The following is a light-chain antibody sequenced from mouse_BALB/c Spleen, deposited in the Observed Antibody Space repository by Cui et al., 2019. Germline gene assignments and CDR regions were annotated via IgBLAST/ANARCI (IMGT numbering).Light chain of an antibody. V-gene: IGKV6-23*01. CDR2: WAS. CDR3: QQYSSYPYT. CDR1: QDVGTA. Sequence: DIVMTQFHKFMSTSVGHRASITCKASQDVGTAVAWYQQKPGQSPKLLIYWASTRHTGVPDCFTGSGSGTDFTLTISNVQSEDLADYFCQQYSSYPYTFGGGTKLEIK. J-gene: IGKJ2*01.